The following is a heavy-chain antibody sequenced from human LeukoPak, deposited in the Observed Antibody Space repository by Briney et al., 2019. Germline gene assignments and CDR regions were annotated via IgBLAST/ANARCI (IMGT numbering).Heavy chain of an antibody. J-gene: IGHJ4*02. D-gene: IGHD6-19*01. V-gene: IGHV3-53*01. CDR2: IYSGGST. CDR3: AREPSSGWYRVYYFDY. Sequence: GESLRLSCVASGFTVSSNYMGWVRQAPGKGLEWVSLIYSGGSTYYADSVKGRFTISRDNSKNTLYLQMNSLRAEDTAVYYCAREPSSGWYRVYYFDYWGQGTLVTVSS. CDR1: GFTVSSNY.